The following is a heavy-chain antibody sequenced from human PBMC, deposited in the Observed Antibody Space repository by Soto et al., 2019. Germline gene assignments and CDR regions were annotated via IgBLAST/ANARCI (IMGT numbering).Heavy chain of an antibody. Sequence: EVQLVESGGGLVKPGGSLRLSCADSGFTFSSYSMNWVRQAPGKGLEWVSSISSSSSYIYYADSVKGRFTISRDNAKNSLYLQMNSLRAEDTAVYYCARVSTAYYYGMDVWGQGTTVTVSS. CDR1: GFTFSSYS. CDR2: ISSSSSYI. CDR3: ARVSTAYYYGMDV. J-gene: IGHJ6*02. V-gene: IGHV3-21*01.